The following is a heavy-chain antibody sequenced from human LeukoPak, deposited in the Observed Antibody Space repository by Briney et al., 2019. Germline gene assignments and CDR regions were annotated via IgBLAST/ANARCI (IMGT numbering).Heavy chain of an antibody. CDR1: GGSFTGYY. J-gene: IGHJ6*02. Sequence: PSETLSLTCAVYGGSFTGYYWSWIRQPPGKGLEWIGEINRSGSTNYNPSLKSRVTISVDTSKNQFSLKLRSVTAADTAMYYCARGEYGGFSGYYYYGMDVWGQGTTVTVSS. D-gene: IGHD4-23*01. CDR2: INRSGST. V-gene: IGHV4-34*01. CDR3: ARGEYGGFSGYYYYGMDV.